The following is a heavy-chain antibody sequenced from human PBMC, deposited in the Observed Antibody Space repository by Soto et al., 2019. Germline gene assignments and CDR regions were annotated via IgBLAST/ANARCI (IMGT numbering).Heavy chain of an antibody. CDR2: IIPIFGTA. CDR1: GGTFSSYA. Sequence: VASVKVSCKASGGTFSSYAISWVRQAPGQGLEWMGGIIPIFGTANYAQKFQGRVTIIADESTSTAYMELSSLRSEDTAVYYCARDYEGYSSGWAAFDIWGQGTMVTVSS. CDR3: ARDYEGYSSGWAAFDI. V-gene: IGHV1-69*13. D-gene: IGHD6-19*01. J-gene: IGHJ3*02.